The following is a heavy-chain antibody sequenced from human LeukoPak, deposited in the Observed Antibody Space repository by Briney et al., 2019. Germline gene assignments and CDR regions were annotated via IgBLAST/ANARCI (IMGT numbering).Heavy chain of an antibody. CDR2: ISYDGTNK. CDR3: AGDLTVVTPGDY. D-gene: IGHD4-23*01. CDR1: GFIFRSYA. Sequence: GSLRLSCAASGFIFRSYAMHWVRQAPGKGLEWVAVISYDGTNKYYANSVKGRFTISRDNSNNTLYLQMNSLRAEDTAVYYCAGDLTVVTPGDYWGQGTLVTVSS. J-gene: IGHJ4*02. V-gene: IGHV3-30*03.